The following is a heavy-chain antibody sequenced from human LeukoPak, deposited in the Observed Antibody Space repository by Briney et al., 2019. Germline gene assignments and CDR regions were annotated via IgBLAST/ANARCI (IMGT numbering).Heavy chain of an antibody. V-gene: IGHV3-21*01. CDR3: ARDPGYSYAMDS. D-gene: IGHD5-18*01. CDR1: GFTFTSHS. Sequence: KPGGSLRLSCAASGFTFTSHSMNWVRQAPGKGLEWVSSIGSRSTSIYYADSVKGRFTISRDNAKNSLYLQMNSLRAEDTAVYYCARDPGYSYAMDSWGQGALVTVSS. CDR2: IGSRSTSI. J-gene: IGHJ4*02.